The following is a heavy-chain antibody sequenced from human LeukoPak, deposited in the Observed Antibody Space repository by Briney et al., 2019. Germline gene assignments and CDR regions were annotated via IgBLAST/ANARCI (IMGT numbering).Heavy chain of an antibody. D-gene: IGHD4-17*01. V-gene: IGHV3-33*01. J-gene: IGHJ4*02. CDR2: IWYDGSNK. CDR3: ARDDGPFDY. CDR1: GFTFSSYG. Sequence: GGSLTLSCAASGFTFSSYGMHWVRQAPGKGLEWVAVIWYDGSNKYYADSMKGRFTISRDNSKNTLYLQMNSLRAEDTAVYYCARDDGPFDYWGQGTLVTVSS.